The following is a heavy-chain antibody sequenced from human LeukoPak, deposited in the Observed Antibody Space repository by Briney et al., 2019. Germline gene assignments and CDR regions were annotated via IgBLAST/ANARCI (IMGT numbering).Heavy chain of an antibody. V-gene: IGHV4-39*01. CDR1: GDSFSSSSYY. J-gene: IGHJ4*02. Sequence: PSETLSLTCTVSGDSFSSSSYYWGWIRQPPGKGLEWIGSIYYSGSTYYNPSLKSRVTISVDTSKNQFSLKLSSVTAPDTAVYCRTLHVDHRWNLYYFDSWVEGTLVTVCS. CDR2: IYYSGST. D-gene: IGHD1-1*01. CDR3: TLHVDHRWNLYYFDS.